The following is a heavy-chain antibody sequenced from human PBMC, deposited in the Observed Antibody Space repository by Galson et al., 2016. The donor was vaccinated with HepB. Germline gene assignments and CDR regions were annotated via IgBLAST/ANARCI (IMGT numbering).Heavy chain of an antibody. Sequence: SVKVSCKASGYTFTNYGINWVRQAPGQGLEWMGWISAYNGNTNYAQKLQGRLTMTTDTSTSTAYMELRSLRSDDTAVYYCARDGRGIWEPSGDWGQGTLVTVSS. CDR2: ISAYNGNT. CDR3: ARDGRGIWEPSGD. D-gene: IGHD1-26*01. J-gene: IGHJ4*02. V-gene: IGHV1-18*01. CDR1: GYTFTNYG.